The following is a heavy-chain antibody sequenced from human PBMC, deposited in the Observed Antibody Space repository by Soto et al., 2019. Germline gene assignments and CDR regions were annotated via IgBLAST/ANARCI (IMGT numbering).Heavy chain of an antibody. V-gene: IGHV2-26*01. CDR2: IFSNDDK. D-gene: IGHD6-6*01. J-gene: IGHJ5*02. CDR1: GFSLSNAKMG. CDR3: GRIAARRGWFDP. Sequence: QATLKESGPVLVKPTETLTLTCTVSGFSLSNAKMGVSWIRQPPGKALEWLAHIFSNDDKSYSTSLKRRLSIFKDTSKSQVVLTMTNMDPVDTGTYYCGRIAARRGWFDPWGQGTLVTVSS.